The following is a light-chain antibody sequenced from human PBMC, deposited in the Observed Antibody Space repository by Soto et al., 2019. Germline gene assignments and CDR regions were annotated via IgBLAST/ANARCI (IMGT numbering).Light chain of an antibody. J-gene: IGKJ4*01. CDR1: QGINSW. Sequence: DIQMTQSPSSVSASVGDRVTITCRASQGINSWLAWYQQKPGKAPKLLISAASSLQSGGPSRFSGSGAGTDFTLTISSLQPEDFATYYCQLAYIVPFTFGGGTKVEIK. CDR3: QLAYIVPFT. CDR2: AAS. V-gene: IGKV1D-12*01.